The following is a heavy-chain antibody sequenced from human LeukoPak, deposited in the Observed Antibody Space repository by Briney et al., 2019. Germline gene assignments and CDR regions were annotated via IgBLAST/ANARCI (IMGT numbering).Heavy chain of an antibody. CDR3: ARAFSFGSHSSGYYYWY. CDR2: ISGSGGST. J-gene: IGHJ4*02. V-gene: IGHV3-23*01. D-gene: IGHD3-22*01. Sequence: GGSLRLSCAASGFTFSSYAMSWVRQAPGKGLEWVSAISGSGGSTYYADSVKGRFTISRDNSKNTLYLQMNSLRAEDTAVYYCARAFSFGSHSSGYYYWYWGQGTLVTASS. CDR1: GFTFSSYA.